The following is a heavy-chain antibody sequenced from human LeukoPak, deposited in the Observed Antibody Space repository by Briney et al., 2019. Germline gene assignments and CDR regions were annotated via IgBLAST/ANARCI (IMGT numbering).Heavy chain of an antibody. J-gene: IGHJ4*02. D-gene: IGHD3-10*01. CDR3: AREYSQLLWFGDHSNYFDY. CDR1: GYTFTSYG. V-gene: IGHV1-18*01. Sequence: GASVKVSCKASGYTFTSYGIGWVRQAPGQGLEWMGWISAYNGNTNYAQKLQGRVTMTTDTSTSTAYMELRSLRSDDTAVYYCAREYSQLLWFGDHSNYFDYWGQGTLVTVSS. CDR2: ISAYNGNT.